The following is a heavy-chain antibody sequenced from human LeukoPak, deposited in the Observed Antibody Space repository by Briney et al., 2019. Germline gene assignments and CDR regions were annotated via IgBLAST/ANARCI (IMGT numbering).Heavy chain of an antibody. V-gene: IGHV3-48*03. CDR1: GFTFRNYE. Sequence: GGALRLSCAASGFTFRNYEMNWVRQAPGKGLEWITYISGPGSAIYYADSVKGRFTMPRDNAKNSLYLQMNSLRAEDTAVYYCARDGPGTGLDYWGQGTLVTVSS. CDR2: ISGPGSAI. CDR3: ARDGPGTGLDY. J-gene: IGHJ4*02. D-gene: IGHD3/OR15-3a*01.